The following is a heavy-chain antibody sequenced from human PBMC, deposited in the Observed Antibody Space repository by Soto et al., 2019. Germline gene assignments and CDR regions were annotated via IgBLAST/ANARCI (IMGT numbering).Heavy chain of an antibody. Sequence: PLEIRSFTWVVSGGSVGSYCWSWMREPPGEGLGLFGYIYYSGSTNYNPSLKSRVTISVDTSKNQFSLKLSSVTAADTAVYYCARATSRTAYCGGDCYSEIDYWGQGTLVTVAS. CDR2: IYYSGST. CDR3: ARATSRTAYCGGDCYSEIDY. V-gene: IGHV4-59*02. CDR1: GGSVGSYC. D-gene: IGHD2-21*01. J-gene: IGHJ4*02.